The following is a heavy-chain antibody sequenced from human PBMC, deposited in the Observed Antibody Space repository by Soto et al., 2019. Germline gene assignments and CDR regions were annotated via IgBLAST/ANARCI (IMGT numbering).Heavy chain of an antibody. CDR3: ARQRTTVVTQAYFDH. Sequence: SESLSLTCTVSGGSITSSSYYWGWIRQPPGKGLEWIGGIYYSGRSYYNPSLKSRVTMSVDTSKNQFSLTLNSVTAADAAVYYCARQRTTVVTQAYFDHWGQGTLVTSPQ. D-gene: IGHD4-17*01. V-gene: IGHV4-39*01. J-gene: IGHJ4*02. CDR2: IYYSGRS. CDR1: GGSITSSSYY.